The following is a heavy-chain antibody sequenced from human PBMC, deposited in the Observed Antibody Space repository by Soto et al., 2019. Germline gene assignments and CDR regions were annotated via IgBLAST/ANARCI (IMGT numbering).Heavy chain of an antibody. D-gene: IGHD2-21*02. CDR1: GFTFSSYG. J-gene: IGHJ4*02. Sequence: GGSLRLSCAASGFTFSSYGMHWVRQAPGKGLEWVAVIWYDGSNKYYADSVKGRFTISRDNSKNTLYLQMNSLRAEDTAVYYCARGCGGDGYNVIDYWGQGTLVTVSS. V-gene: IGHV3-33*01. CDR2: IWYDGSNK. CDR3: ARGCGGDGYNVIDY.